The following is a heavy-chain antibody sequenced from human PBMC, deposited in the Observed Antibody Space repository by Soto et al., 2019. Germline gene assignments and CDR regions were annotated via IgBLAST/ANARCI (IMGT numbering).Heavy chain of an antibody. V-gene: IGHV3-23*01. D-gene: IGHD3-10*01. J-gene: IGHJ5*02. CDR3: AKHLWFGESVFDP. CDR2: IRGSADSA. Sequence: PWGSLRLSCAASGFTFSSYGMSWVCQTPRKGLEWVSTIRGSADSANYADSVKGRFTISRDNSKNILYLQMNSLGADDTAVYYCAKHLWFGESVFDPWGQGTLVTVSS. CDR1: GFTFSSYG.